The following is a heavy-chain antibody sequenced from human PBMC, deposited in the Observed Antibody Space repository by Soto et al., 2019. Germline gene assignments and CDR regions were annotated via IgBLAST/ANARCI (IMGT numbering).Heavy chain of an antibody. J-gene: IGHJ4*02. D-gene: IGHD3-22*01. CDR1: GFTFSSYA. CDR3: AKVQDSSGYYYSQFDY. CDR2: ISGSGGST. Sequence: PVGSLRLSCAASGFTFSSYAMSWVRQAPGKGLEWVSAISGSGGSTYYADSVKGRFTISRDNSKNTLYLQMNSLRAEDTAVYYCAKVQDSSGYYYSQFDYWGQGTLVTVSS. V-gene: IGHV3-23*01.